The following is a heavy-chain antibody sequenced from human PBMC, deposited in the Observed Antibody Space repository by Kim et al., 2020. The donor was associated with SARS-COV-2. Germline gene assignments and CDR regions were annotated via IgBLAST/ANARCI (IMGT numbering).Heavy chain of an antibody. CDR3: TTDLRGLRERHDP. CDR1: GFTFSNAW. Sequence: GGSLRLSCAASGFTFSNAWMSWVRQAPGKGLEWVGRIKSKTDGGTTDYAAPVKGRFTISRDDSKNTLYLQMNSLKTEDTPVYYCTTDLRGLRERHDPWGQGTLVTVSS. V-gene: IGHV3-15*01. D-gene: IGHD5-12*01. CDR2: IKSKTDGGTT. J-gene: IGHJ5*02.